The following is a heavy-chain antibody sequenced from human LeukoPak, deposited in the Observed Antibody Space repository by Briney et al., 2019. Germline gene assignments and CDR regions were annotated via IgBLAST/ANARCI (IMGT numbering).Heavy chain of an antibody. D-gene: IGHD3-22*01. CDR3: AKGADLHYDSSGYSGALDY. CDR1: GFTVSSNY. Sequence: QSGGSLRLSCAASGFTVSSNYMSWVRQAPGKGLEWVSGISWNSNSIGYSDSVKGRFTISRDNAKNSLYLQMNSLRAEDTALYYCAKGADLHYDSSGYSGALDYWGQGTLVTVSS. J-gene: IGHJ4*02. CDR2: ISWNSNSI. V-gene: IGHV3-9*01.